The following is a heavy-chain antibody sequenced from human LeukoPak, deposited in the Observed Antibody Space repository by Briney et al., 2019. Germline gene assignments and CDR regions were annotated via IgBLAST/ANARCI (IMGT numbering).Heavy chain of an antibody. D-gene: IGHD6-13*01. J-gene: IGHJ5*02. V-gene: IGHV1-2*02. Sequence: ASVKVSCKASGYTFTGYYMHWVRQAPGQGLEWIGWIHPNSGDTNYAQNFQGRVTMTRDTYISSAYIELSRLRSDDTAVYYCARPTEYYSSRGWFDPWGQGTLVTVSS. CDR2: IHPNSGDT. CDR3: ARPTEYYSSRGWFDP. CDR1: GYTFTGYY.